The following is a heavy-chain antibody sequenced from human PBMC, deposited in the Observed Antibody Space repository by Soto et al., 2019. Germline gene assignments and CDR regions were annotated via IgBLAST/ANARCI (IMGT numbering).Heavy chain of an antibody. CDR2: ISYDGSDK. V-gene: IGHV3-30*03. Sequence: GGSLRLSCSASGFTFSDRGFHWVRQAPGKGLEWVAVISYDGSDKYYADSVKGRFTISRDNSKKTLYLQMTSLRADDTAVYYCARDSCGVTYRDPADSWGQGTLVTVSS. J-gene: IGHJ5*02. CDR3: ARDSCGVTYRDPADS. D-gene: IGHD2-8*01. CDR1: GFTFSDRG.